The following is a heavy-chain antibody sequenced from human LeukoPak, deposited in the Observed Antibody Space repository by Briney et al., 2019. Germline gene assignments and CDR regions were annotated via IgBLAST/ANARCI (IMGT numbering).Heavy chain of an antibody. D-gene: IGHD6-6*01. Sequence: GGSLTLSCAASGGTFGSHAMHWVRLAPGKGLEWVAVQSSDGSDKFSAPPVRGRFTTSIDNAKHALVLQMSSLRADDTAVYYCARVLTTKQLLFDPLDVWGQGTMVTVSS. CDR1: GGTFGSHA. J-gene: IGHJ3*01. CDR3: ARVLTTKQLLFDPLDV. CDR2: QSSDGSDK. V-gene: IGHV3-30*15.